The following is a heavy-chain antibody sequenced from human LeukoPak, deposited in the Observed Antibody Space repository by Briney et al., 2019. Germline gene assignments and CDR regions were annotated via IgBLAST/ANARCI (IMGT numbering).Heavy chain of an antibody. D-gene: IGHD2-2*01. J-gene: IGHJ5*02. Sequence: ASVKVSCKASGYTFTSYYMHWVRQAPGQGLEWMGIINPSGGSTSYAQKFQGRVTMTRDTSTSTVYMELSSLRSEDTAVYYCARDPGIRSTSRYNWFDPWGQGTLVTVSS. V-gene: IGHV1-46*01. CDR3: ARDPGIRSTSRYNWFDP. CDR1: GYTFTSYY. CDR2: INPSGGST.